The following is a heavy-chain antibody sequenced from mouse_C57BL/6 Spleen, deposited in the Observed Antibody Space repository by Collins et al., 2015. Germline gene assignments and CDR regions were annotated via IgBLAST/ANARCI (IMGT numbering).Heavy chain of an antibody. CDR3: AREGMITTAYYYAMDY. V-gene: IGHV1-14*01. CDR1: GYTFTSYV. Sequence: EVQLQQSGPELVKPGASVKMSCKASGYTFTSYVMHWVKQKPGQGLEWIGYINPYNDGTKYNEKFKGKATLTSDKSSSTAYMELSSLTSEDSAVYYCAREGMITTAYYYAMDYWGQGTSVTVSS. CDR2: INPYNDGT. J-gene: IGHJ4*01. D-gene: IGHD2-4*01.